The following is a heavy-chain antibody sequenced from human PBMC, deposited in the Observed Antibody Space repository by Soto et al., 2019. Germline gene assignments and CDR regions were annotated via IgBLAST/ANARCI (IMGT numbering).Heavy chain of an antibody. CDR1: GFTFSYYW. J-gene: IGHJ3*01. D-gene: IGHD1-26*01. Sequence: EVQLVESGGGLVQPGESLRLSCAASGFTFSYYWMHWVRQAPGKGLVWVSRIHSDGSSTTYADSVKGRFTISRDNARNTRYLQMNSLRAEDTAVYYCARGDRGAFDLWGQGTVFTVSS. CDR3: ARGDRGAFDL. CDR2: IHSDGSST. V-gene: IGHV3-74*01.